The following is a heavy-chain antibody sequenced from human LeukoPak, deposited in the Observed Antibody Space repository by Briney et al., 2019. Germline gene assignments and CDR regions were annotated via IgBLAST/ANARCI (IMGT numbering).Heavy chain of an antibody. J-gene: IGHJ4*02. D-gene: IGHD3-22*01. Sequence: SVKVSCKASGGTFSSYAISWVRQAPGQVLEWMGGIIPIFGTANYAQQLQGRVTITTDESTSTAYMELSSLRSEDTAVYYCASRGERYYYDSSGYYWRYYFDYWGQGTLVTVSS. CDR2: IIPIFGTA. CDR3: ASRGERYYYDSSGYYWRYYFDY. V-gene: IGHV1-69*05. CDR1: GGTFSSYA.